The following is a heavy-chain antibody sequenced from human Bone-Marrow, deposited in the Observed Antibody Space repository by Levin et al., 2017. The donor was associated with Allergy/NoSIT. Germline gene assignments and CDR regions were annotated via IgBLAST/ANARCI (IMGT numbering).Heavy chain of an antibody. CDR1: GGTFSSYA. CDR3: ATPPPGVLNQNWFDP. V-gene: IGHV1-69*01. CDR2: IIPIFSKA. Sequence: NPGESLKISCKASGGTFSSYAINWVRQAPGQGLEWMGGIIPIFSKANYAQKFQGRVTITADESTNTAYMELSNLRSEDTAVYYCATPPPGVLNQNWFDPWGQGTLVTVSS. D-gene: IGHD3-10*01. J-gene: IGHJ5*02.